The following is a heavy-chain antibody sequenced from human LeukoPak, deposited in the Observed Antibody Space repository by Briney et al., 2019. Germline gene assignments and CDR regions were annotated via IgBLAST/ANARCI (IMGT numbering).Heavy chain of an antibody. V-gene: IGHV4-39*01. CDR1: GDSISSSSYY. Sequence: PSETLSLTCTVSGDSISSSSYYWGWIRQPPGKGLGRIGSIYYSGSTYYNPSLKSRVTISIDTSKKQFSLKLTSVTAADTAVYYCACSVAGYQDHIFDYWGQGTLVTVSS. CDR2: IYYSGST. J-gene: IGHJ4*02. D-gene: IGHD6-19*01. CDR3: ACSVAGYQDHIFDY.